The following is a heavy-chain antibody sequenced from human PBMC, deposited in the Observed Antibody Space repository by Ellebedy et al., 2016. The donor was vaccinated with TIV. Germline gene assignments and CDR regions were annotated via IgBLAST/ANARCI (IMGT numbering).Heavy chain of an antibody. CDR2: IYYSGST. CDR1: GGSFSGYF. V-gene: IGHV4-59*08. Sequence: MPSETLSLTCAVYGGSFSGYFWSWIRQPPGKGLEWIGYIYYSGSTNYNPSLKSRVTITVDTSKNQFSLNLSSVTAADTAVYYCARQGMARYFDWTFDYWGQGTLVTVSS. CDR3: ARQGMARYFDWTFDY. J-gene: IGHJ4*02. D-gene: IGHD3-9*01.